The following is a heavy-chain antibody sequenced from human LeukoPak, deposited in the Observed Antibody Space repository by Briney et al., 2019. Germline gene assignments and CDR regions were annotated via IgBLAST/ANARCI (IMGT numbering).Heavy chain of an antibody. Sequence: GASVKVSCKASGGAFSSYAISWVRQAPGQGLEWMGRIIPIFGTANYAQKFQGRVTITTDESTSTAYMELSSRRSEDTAVYYCARDPWSSSSQYYFDYWGQGTLVTVSS. CDR1: GGAFSSYA. V-gene: IGHV1-69*05. CDR2: IIPIFGTA. D-gene: IGHD6-6*01. CDR3: ARDPWSSSSQYYFDY. J-gene: IGHJ4*02.